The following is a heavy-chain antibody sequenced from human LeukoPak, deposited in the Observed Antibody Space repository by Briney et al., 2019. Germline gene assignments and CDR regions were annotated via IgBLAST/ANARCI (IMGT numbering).Heavy chain of an antibody. CDR3: AKPAKTDAFDI. D-gene: IGHD4/OR15-4a*01. CDR1: GFTFSSYA. J-gene: IGHJ3*02. Sequence: GGTLRLSCAASGFTFSSYAMNWVRQAPGEGLEWVSSIRGSGGSTYYADSVKGRFTISRDNSKNPLYLHMNSLRSEDTAVYYCAKPAKTDAFDIWGQGTMVTVSS. CDR2: IRGSGGST. V-gene: IGHV3-23*01.